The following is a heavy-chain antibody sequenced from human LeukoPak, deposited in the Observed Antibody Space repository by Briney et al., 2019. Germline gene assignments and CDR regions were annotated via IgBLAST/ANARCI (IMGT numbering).Heavy chain of an antibody. D-gene: IGHD4-23*01. J-gene: IGHJ4*02. CDR2: ISGSGGST. CDR1: GFTFSSYA. CDR3: ASHYGGNSRGDY. V-gene: IGHV3-23*01. Sequence: GGSLRLSCAASGFTFSSYAMSWVRQAPGKGVEWVSAISGSGGSTYYADSVKGRFTISRDNSKNTLYLQMNSLRAEDTAVYYCASHYGGNSRGDYWGQGTLVTVSS.